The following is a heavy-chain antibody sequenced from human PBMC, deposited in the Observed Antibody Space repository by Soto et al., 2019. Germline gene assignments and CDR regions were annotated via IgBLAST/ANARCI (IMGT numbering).Heavy chain of an antibody. D-gene: IGHD2-15*01. CDR3: ARHGPAAGSCLFDY. Sequence: AESLSLTCTVSGGSVTTSVYYWGWIRQPPGKGLEWIWSVYYSGTTSYNPSLKSRVTISVDTSKNQFSLNLNSVTAADTAVYYCARHGPAAGSCLFDYWGQGTLVTVSS. CDR2: VYYSGTT. V-gene: IGHV4-39*01. CDR1: GGSVTTSVYY. J-gene: IGHJ4*02.